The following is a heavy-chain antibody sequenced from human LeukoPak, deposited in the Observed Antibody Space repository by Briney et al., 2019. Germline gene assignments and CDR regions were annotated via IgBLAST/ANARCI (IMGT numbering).Heavy chain of an antibody. V-gene: IGHV3-30*18. J-gene: IGHJ6*02. CDR2: ISYDGSNK. CDR1: GFTFSSYA. Sequence: GGSLRLSCAASGFTFSSYAMSWVRQAPGKGLEWVAVISYDGSNKYYGDSVKGRFTISRDNSKNTLYLQMNSLRAEDTAAYYCAKKGNYGSGSDNYHYYGMDVWGQGTTVTVSS. D-gene: IGHD3-10*01. CDR3: AKKGNYGSGSDNYHYYGMDV.